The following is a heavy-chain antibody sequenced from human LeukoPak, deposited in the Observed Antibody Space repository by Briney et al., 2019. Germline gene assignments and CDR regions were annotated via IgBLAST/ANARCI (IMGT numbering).Heavy chain of an antibody. CDR2: IYYSGST. D-gene: IGHD3-22*01. V-gene: IGHV4-39*07. J-gene: IGHJ4*02. Sequence: SETLSLTCTVSGGSISSSSYYCGWIRQPPGKWLEWIGSIYYSGSTYYNPSLKSRVTISVDTSKNQFSLKLSSVTAADTAVYYCARDSDYYDSSGYYYASKAPLDYWGQGTLVTVSS. CDR3: ARDSDYYDSSGYYYASKAPLDY. CDR1: GGSISSSSYY.